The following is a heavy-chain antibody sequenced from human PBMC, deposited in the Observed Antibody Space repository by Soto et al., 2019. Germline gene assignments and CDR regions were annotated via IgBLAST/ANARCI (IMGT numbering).Heavy chain of an antibody. D-gene: IGHD3-10*01. CDR2: IIHMLGTP. Sequence: QVQLVQSGAEVKKPGSSVTVSCKTSGGTFSRFGISWVRQAPGLGLEWMGGIIHMLGTPNYAQQFQGRVTITADVTTNTAHMELSSLRSEDTALYFCARVVSNHLSGSRYYSYGMDVWGQGTTVVVSS. CDR1: GGTFSRFG. J-gene: IGHJ6*02. V-gene: IGHV1-69*11. CDR3: ARVVSNHLSGSRYYSYGMDV.